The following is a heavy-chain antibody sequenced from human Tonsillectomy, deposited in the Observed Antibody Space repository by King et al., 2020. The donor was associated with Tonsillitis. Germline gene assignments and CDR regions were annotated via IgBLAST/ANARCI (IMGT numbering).Heavy chain of an antibody. Sequence: EVQLVESGGGLVQPGGSLRLSCAASGFTVSSNYMSWVRQAPGKGLEWVSLIYSGGSTYYADSVKGRFTISRHNAENTLFLQKNSLRAEDTAVYYWARWLKGFDYWGQGTLVTVSS. CDR3: ARWLKGFDY. D-gene: IGHD3-10*01. V-gene: IGHV3-53*04. J-gene: IGHJ4*02. CDR2: IYSGGST. CDR1: GFTVSSNY.